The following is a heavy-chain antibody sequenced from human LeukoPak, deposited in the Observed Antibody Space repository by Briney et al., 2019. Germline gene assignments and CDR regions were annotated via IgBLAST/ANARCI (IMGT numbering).Heavy chain of an antibody. CDR2: ISSRSTYI. CDR3: AKSTRAVMAMMDV. J-gene: IGHJ6*04. V-gene: IGHV3-21*01. D-gene: IGHD3-16*01. CDR1: GFTFSSYS. Sequence: GGSLRLSCAASGFTFSSYSMNWVRQAPGKGLEWVSSISSRSTYIYHADSVKGRFTISRDNAKNSLFPQMNSLRAEDTAVYFCAKSTRAVMAMMDVWGKGTTVTVSS.